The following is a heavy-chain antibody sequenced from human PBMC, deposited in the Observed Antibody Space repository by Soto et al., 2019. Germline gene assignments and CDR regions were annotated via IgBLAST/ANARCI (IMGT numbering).Heavy chain of an antibody. V-gene: IGHV3-23*01. CDR2: ISGSRGST. D-gene: IGHD5-12*01. Sequence: PGGSLRLSCAASGFTFSSYAMSWVRQAPGKGLEWVSAISGSRGSTYYADSVKGRFTISRDNSKNTLYLQMNSLRAEDTAVYYCARKVKGGMWLRPVDFDYWGQGTLVTVSS. CDR3: ARKVKGGMWLRPVDFDY. J-gene: IGHJ4*02. CDR1: GFTFSSYA.